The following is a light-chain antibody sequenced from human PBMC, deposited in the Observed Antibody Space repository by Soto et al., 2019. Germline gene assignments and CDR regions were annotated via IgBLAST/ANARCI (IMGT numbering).Light chain of an antibody. CDR2: DVS. CDR1: QSINGR. Sequence: DIQMTQSPSTLSASIGDRVTITCRASQSINGRLAWYQQKPGRPPKLLIYDVSFLESGVPSRFSGSGSGTDFNLTVSSLRPDDFATFYCQQYKVYPYTVGQGT. V-gene: IGKV1-5*01. J-gene: IGKJ2*01. CDR3: QQYKVYPYT.